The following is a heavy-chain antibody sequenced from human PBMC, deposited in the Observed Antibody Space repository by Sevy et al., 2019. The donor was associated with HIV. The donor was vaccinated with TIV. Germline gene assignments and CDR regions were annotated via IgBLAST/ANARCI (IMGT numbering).Heavy chain of an antibody. D-gene: IGHD3-22*01. Sequence: SETLSLTCAVYGGSFSAYYWSWIRQPPGKGLEWIGEINHSGSTNYNPSLKSRVTISVDTSKNQFSLKLSSVTAADTAVYYCARGGDDSSGYYFDYWGQGTLVTVSS. V-gene: IGHV4-34*01. CDR3: ARGGDDSSGYYFDY. CDR2: INHSGST. J-gene: IGHJ4*02. CDR1: GGSFSAYY.